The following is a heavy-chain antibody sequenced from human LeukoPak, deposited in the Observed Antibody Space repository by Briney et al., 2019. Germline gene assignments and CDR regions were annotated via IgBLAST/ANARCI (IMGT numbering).Heavy chain of an antibody. D-gene: IGHD2-21*02. V-gene: IGHV3-23*01. Sequence: GGSLRLSCAASGFAFNIYAMTWVRQAPGKGLEWVSAISGSGGSTYYADSVKGRFTISRDNSKNTLCLQMNSLRAEDTAVYYCAKDLGCGGDCPPGLLRDYWGQGTLVTVSS. CDR1: GFAFNIYA. J-gene: IGHJ4*02. CDR2: ISGSGGST. CDR3: AKDLGCGGDCPPGLLRDY.